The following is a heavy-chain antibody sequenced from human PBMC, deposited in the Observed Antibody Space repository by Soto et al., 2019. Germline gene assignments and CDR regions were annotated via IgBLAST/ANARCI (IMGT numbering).Heavy chain of an antibody. CDR2: IYYSGST. CDR3: ARDTSGYYYYGMDV. Sequence: SETLSLTCTVSGGSISSGCYYWSWIRQHPGKGLEWIGYIYYSGSTYYNPSLKSRVTISVDTSKNQFSLKLSSVTAADTAVYYCARDTSGYYYYGMDVCGQRTTFTFSS. J-gene: IGHJ6*02. D-gene: IGHD3-16*01. CDR1: GGSISSGCYY. V-gene: IGHV4-31*03.